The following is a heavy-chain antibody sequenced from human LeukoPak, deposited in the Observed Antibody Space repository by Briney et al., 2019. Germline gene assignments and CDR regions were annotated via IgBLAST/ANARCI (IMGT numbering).Heavy chain of an antibody. Sequence: GGSLRLSCAASGFTFSSYWMHWVRQAPGKGLVWVSRINSDGSSTSCADSVKGRFTISRDNAKNTLYLQMNSLRAEDTAVYYCASLSIAVAGTPFDYWGQGTLVTVSS. V-gene: IGHV3-74*01. CDR2: INSDGSST. D-gene: IGHD6-19*01. CDR3: ASLSIAVAGTPFDY. CDR1: GFTFSSYW. J-gene: IGHJ4*02.